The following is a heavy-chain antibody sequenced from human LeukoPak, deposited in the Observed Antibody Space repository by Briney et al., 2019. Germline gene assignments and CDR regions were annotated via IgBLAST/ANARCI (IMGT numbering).Heavy chain of an antibody. J-gene: IGHJ4*02. Sequence: PSETLSLTCILSGGSISSYYWSWIRQPPGKGLEWIGYIYYSGSTNYSPSLKSRVTISVDTSKNQSSLKLGSVTAADTAVYYCARGSSWVKIDYWGQGTLVTVSS. V-gene: IGHV4-59*01. CDR2: IYYSGST. CDR1: GGSISSYY. CDR3: ARGSSWVKIDY. D-gene: IGHD6-13*01.